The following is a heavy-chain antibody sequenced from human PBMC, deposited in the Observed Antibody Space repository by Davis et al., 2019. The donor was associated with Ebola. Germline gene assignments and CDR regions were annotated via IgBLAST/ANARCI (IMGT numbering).Heavy chain of an antibody. D-gene: IGHD4-11*01. CDR3: ARGTTN. J-gene: IGHJ4*02. V-gene: IGHV4-59*01. CDR2: IYYSGST. CDR1: GGSFSGYY. Sequence: PSETLSLTCAVYGGSFSGYYWSWIRQPPGKGLEWIGYIYYSGSTNYNPSLKSRVTISVDTSKNQFSLKLSSVTAADTAVYYCARGTTNWGQGTLVTVSS.